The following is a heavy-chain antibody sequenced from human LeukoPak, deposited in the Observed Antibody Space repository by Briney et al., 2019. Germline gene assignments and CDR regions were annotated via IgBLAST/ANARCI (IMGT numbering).Heavy chain of an antibody. CDR3: AREEGYIYGLLDF. J-gene: IGHJ4*02. D-gene: IGHD5-18*01. V-gene: IGHV3-23*01. CDR2: ISDNGIGT. Sequence: PGGSLRLSCAASGFTFSSFAMSWVRQAPGKGLEWVSAISDNGIGTYYADSVRGLFTISRDNSKNTLYLQVNSLRADDTAVYYCAREEGYIYGLLDFWGQGVLVTVSS. CDR1: GFTFSSFA.